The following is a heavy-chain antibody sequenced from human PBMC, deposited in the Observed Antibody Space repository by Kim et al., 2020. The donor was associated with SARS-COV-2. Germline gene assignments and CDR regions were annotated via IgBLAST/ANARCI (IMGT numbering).Heavy chain of an antibody. CDR2: ISYDGSNK. CDR3: AKDLGPSRT. CDR1: GFTFSSYG. V-gene: IGHV3-30*18. Sequence: GGSLRLSCAASGFTFSSYGMHWVRQAPGKGLEWVAVISYDGSNKYYADSVKGRFTISRDNSKNTLYLQMNSLRAEDTAVYYCAKDLGPSRTWGQGTLVTVSS. D-gene: IGHD1-26*01. J-gene: IGHJ5*02.